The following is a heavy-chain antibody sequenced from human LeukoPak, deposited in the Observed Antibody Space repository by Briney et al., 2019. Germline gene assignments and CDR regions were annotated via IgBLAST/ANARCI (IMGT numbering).Heavy chain of an antibody. Sequence: PSETLSLTCAVYGGSFSGYYWSWIRQPPGKGLEWIGNVFYSGSTNYNPSLKSRVTISVDTSKNHFSLKLSSVTAADTAVYYCARGLAYCGGDCYDLWGQGTLVTVSS. CDR2: VFYSGST. J-gene: IGHJ4*02. V-gene: IGHV4-59*13. CDR3: ARGLAYCGGDCYDL. CDR1: GGSFSGYY. D-gene: IGHD2-21*01.